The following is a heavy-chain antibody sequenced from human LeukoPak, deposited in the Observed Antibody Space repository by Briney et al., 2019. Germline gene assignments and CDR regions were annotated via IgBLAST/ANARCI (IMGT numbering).Heavy chain of an antibody. Sequence: ASVKVSCKASGYTFTSYYMHWVRQAPGQGPEWMGIINPSGGSTSYAQKFQGRVTMTRDTSKSQFSLKLSSVTAADTAVYYCARPGIAAADYYYYYMDVWGKGTTVTVSS. J-gene: IGHJ6*03. D-gene: IGHD6-13*01. CDR3: ARPGIAAADYYYYYMDV. V-gene: IGHV1-46*01. CDR1: GYTFTSYY. CDR2: INPSGGST.